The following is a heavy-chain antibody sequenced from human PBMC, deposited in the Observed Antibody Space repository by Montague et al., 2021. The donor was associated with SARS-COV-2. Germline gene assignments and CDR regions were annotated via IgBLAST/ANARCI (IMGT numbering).Heavy chain of an antibody. V-gene: IGHV6-1*01. J-gene: IGHJ4*02. Sequence: CAISGDSVSSNRAAWNWIRQSPSRGLEWLGRTYYRSKWYNDYAVSVKSRITINPDTSKNQFSLQLNSVTPEDTAVYYCARGGSWLYYFDYWGQGTLSPSPQ. CDR2: TYYRSKWYN. CDR1: GDSVSSNRAA. D-gene: IGHD6-13*01. CDR3: ARGGSWLYYFDY.